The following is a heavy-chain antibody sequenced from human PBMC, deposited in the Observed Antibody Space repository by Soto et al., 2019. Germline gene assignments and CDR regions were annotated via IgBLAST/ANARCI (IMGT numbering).Heavy chain of an antibody. CDR1: GGSFSGYY. Sequence: PSETLSLTCAVSGGSFSGYYWSWVRQPPGKGLEWIGEINHRGSTNYNPSLKSRVTVSVDTSKDQFSLKLSSVTAADTAVYYCARGTGGAIPRLYYWGLGTLVTVSS. J-gene: IGHJ4*02. V-gene: IGHV4-34*01. D-gene: IGHD3-10*01. CDR2: INHRGST. CDR3: ARGTGGAIPRLYY.